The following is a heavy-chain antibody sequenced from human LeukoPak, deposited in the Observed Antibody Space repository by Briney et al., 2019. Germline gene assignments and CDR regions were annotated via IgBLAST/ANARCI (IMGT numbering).Heavy chain of an antibody. CDR3: ARDREGATFSAFDI. CDR1: GFTFSSYS. J-gene: IGHJ3*02. CDR2: ISSSSSYI. V-gene: IGHV3-21*01. D-gene: IGHD1-26*01. Sequence: GGSLRLSCAASGFTFSSYSMNWVRQAPGKGLEWVSSISSSSSYIYYADSVKGRFTISRDNAKNSLYLQMNSLRAEDTAVYYCARDREGATFSAFDIWGQRTMVTVSS.